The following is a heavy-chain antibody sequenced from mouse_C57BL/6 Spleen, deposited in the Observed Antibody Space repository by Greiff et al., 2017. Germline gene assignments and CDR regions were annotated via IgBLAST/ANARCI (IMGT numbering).Heavy chain of an antibody. D-gene: IGHD3-2*02. J-gene: IGHJ4*01. CDR1: GYTFTTYP. CDR3: ARRSSSGYDAMDY. CDR2: FHPYNDDT. V-gene: IGHV1-47*01. Sequence: QVQLKESGAELVKPGASVKMSCKASGYTFTTYPIEWMKQNHGKSLEWIGNFHPYNDDTKYNEKFKGKATLTVEKSSSTVYLELSRLTSDDSAVYYCARRSSSGYDAMDYWGQGTSVTVSS.